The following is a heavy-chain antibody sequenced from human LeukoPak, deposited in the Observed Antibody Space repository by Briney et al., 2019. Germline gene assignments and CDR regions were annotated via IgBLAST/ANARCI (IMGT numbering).Heavy chain of an antibody. V-gene: IGHV4-30-2*01. CDR3: ARKGYDYWRFDY. CDR2: IYHSGST. Sequence: SEALSLTCTVSGGSISSGGYYWSWIRQPPGKGLEWIGYIYHSGSTYYNPSLKSRVTISVDRSKNQFSLKLSSVTAADTAVYYCARKGYDYWRFDYWGQGTLVTVSS. J-gene: IGHJ4*02. D-gene: IGHD5-12*01. CDR1: GGSISSGGYY.